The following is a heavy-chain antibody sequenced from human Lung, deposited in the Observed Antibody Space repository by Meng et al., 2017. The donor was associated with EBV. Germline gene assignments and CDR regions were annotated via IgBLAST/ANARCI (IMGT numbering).Heavy chain of an antibody. D-gene: IGHD6-6*01. Sequence: QVQLMVSCPGLVMPSQALSMTCTVCGGAISSGCYYWSWIRQHPGKCLEWIWYIYYSGSTYYNPSLKSLVTISVDMSKTQFSLKLSSVTAADTAVYYCARVVAGRYNWFDPWGQGTLVTVSS. CDR3: ARVVAGRYNWFDP. CDR1: GGAISSGCYY. CDR2: IYYSGST. V-gene: IGHV4-31*01. J-gene: IGHJ5*02.